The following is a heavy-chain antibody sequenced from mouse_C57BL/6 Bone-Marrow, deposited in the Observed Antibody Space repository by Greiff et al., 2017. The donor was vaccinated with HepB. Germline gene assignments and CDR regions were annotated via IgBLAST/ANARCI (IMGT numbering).Heavy chain of an antibody. V-gene: IGHV3-6*01. CDR1: GYSITSGYY. Sequence: ESGPGLVKPSQSLSLTCSVTGYSITSGYYWNWIRQFPGNKLAWMGYISYDGSNNYNPSLKNRISITRDTSKNQFFLTLNSVTTEDTATYYCARGRLPAWFAYWGQGTLVTVSA. D-gene: IGHD2-4*01. CDR2: ISYDGSN. CDR3: ARGRLPAWFAY. J-gene: IGHJ3*01.